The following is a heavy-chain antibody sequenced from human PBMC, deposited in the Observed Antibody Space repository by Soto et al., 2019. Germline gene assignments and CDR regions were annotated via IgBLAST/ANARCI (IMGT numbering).Heavy chain of an antibody. CDR3: ARHMTTVIFFDH. V-gene: IGHV4-59*01. CDR2: ISYRGNT. CDR1: GGSLSSYY. Sequence: QVQLQASGPGLVKPSETLSLNCTVSGGSLSSYYWSWVRQSPGKGLEWIGYISYRGNTHYNPSLKSRVTIAGDTSQNQFPLRRSSVTAADAAVYYCARHMTTVIFFDHLGQGALFTVSS. J-gene: IGHJ4*02. D-gene: IGHD2-21*01.